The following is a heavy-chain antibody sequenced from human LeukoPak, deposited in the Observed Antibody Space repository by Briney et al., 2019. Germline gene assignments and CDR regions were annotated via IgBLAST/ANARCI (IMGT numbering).Heavy chain of an antibody. CDR2: IYYSGST. J-gene: IGHJ4*02. V-gene: IGHV4-59*12. CDR1: GGSISSYY. CDR3: ARFLYRYYFDY. Sequence: PSETLSLTCTVSGGSISSYYWSWIRQPPGKGLEWIGYIYYSGSTNYNPSLKSRVTISVDTSKNQFSLKLSSVTAADTAVYYCARFLYRYYFDYWGQGTLVTVSS. D-gene: IGHD2-2*02.